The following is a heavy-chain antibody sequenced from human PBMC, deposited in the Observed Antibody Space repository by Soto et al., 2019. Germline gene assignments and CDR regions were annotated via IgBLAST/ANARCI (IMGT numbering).Heavy chain of an antibody. D-gene: IGHD4-17*01. Sequence: SVKVACKASGGTFSSYAISWVRQAPGQGLEWMGGIIPIFGTANYAQKFQGRVTITADESKSTAYMELSSLRSEDTAVYYCAREATVVTRADYYYGMDVWGQGTTVTVPS. CDR3: AREATVVTRADYYYGMDV. V-gene: IGHV1-69*13. CDR2: IIPIFGTA. J-gene: IGHJ6*02. CDR1: GGTFSSYA.